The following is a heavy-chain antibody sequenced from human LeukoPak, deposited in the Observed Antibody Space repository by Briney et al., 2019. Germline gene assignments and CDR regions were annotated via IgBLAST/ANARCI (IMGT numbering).Heavy chain of an antibody. CDR3: ARGIAVAGTSPRY. D-gene: IGHD6-19*01. V-gene: IGHV3-74*01. CDR2: IDSDGSST. CDR1: GFTFSSYW. J-gene: IGHJ4*02. Sequence: GGSLRLSCAASGFTFSSYWMHWVRQAPGKGLEWVSGIDSDGSSTTYADSVKGRFTISRDNAKNSLYLQMNSLRAEDTAVYYCARGIAVAGTSPRYWGQGTLVTVSS.